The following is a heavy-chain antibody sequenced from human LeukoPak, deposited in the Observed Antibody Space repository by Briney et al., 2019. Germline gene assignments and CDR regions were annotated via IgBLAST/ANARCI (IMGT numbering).Heavy chain of an antibody. Sequence: GGSVKVSCKASGYTFTSYGISWVRQAPGQGLEWMGWISAYNGNTNYAQKLQGRVTMSTDTSTSTAYMELRSLRSDDTAVYYCARDRGGLRTPSPWYFDLWGRGTLVTVSS. D-gene: IGHD2-15*01. CDR1: GYTFTSYG. CDR3: ARDRGGLRTPSPWYFDL. J-gene: IGHJ2*01. V-gene: IGHV1-18*01. CDR2: ISAYNGNT.